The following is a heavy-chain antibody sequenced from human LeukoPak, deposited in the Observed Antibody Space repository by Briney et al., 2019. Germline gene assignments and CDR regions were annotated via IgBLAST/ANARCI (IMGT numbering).Heavy chain of an antibody. V-gene: IGHV3-23*01. CDR3: AKDKSQQLFLY. CDR1: GFTFSSYA. J-gene: IGHJ4*02. CDR2: ISGSGGST. D-gene: IGHD6-13*01. Sequence: GGSLRLSCAASGFTFSSYAMSWVRQAPGKGLEWVSAISGSGGSTYYADSMKGRFTISRDNSKNTLYLQMNSLRAEDTAVYYCAKDKSQQLFLYWGQGTLVTVSS.